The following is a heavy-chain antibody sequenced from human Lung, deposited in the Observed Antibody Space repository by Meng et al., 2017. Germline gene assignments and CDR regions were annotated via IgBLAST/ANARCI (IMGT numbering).Heavy chain of an antibody. CDR2: INHSGST. CDR3: ARGPTTMAHDFDY. V-gene: IGHV4-34*01. Sequence: HLQHWGARLLKPSERLSLTCFVAGGSFRDHYWRRFLQPPGKGLEWIGEINHSGSTNCNPSLESRATISVDTSQNNLSLKLSSVTAADSDVYYCARGPTTMAHDFDYWGQGTLVTVSS. D-gene: IGHD4-11*01. CDR1: GGSFRDHY. J-gene: IGHJ4*02.